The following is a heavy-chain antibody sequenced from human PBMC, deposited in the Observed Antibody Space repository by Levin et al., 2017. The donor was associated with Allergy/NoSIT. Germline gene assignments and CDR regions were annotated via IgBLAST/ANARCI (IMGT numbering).Heavy chain of an antibody. CDR3: AKDAKYSSSSVGFDY. D-gene: IGHD6-6*01. Sequence: QPGESLKISCAASGFTFSSYAMSWVRQAPGKGLEWVSGISGSGGSTYYADSVKGRFTISRDNSKNTLYLQMNSLRAEDTAVYYCAKDAKYSSSSVGFDYWGQGTLVTVSS. J-gene: IGHJ4*02. CDR2: ISGSGGST. CDR1: GFTFSSYA. V-gene: IGHV3-23*01.